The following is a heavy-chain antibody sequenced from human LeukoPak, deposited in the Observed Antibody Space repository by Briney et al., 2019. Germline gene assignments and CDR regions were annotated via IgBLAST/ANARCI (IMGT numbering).Heavy chain of an antibody. CDR1: GYTFTNYD. Sequence: ASVKVSCKTSGYTFTNYDINWVRQATGQGLEWMGIINPSGGSTSYAQKFQGRVTMTRDTSTSTVYMELSSLRSEDTAVYYCARDPDYGGKTFDYWGQGTLVTVSS. D-gene: IGHD4-23*01. V-gene: IGHV1-46*01. J-gene: IGHJ4*02. CDR2: INPSGGST. CDR3: ARDPDYGGKTFDY.